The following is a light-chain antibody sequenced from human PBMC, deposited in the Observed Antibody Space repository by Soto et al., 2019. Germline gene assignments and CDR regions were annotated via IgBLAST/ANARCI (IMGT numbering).Light chain of an antibody. Sequence: DIQLTQSPSFLSASVGDRVTITCRASQGMSSYLAWYQQKPGKAPKLLNYDVYNLQSGVPSRFRGSASGTEFTLTIISLQPEDLPPYFGQQTYSYPTFAQETRL. J-gene: IGKJ5*01. CDR1: QGMSSY. CDR3: QQTYSYPT. CDR2: DVY. V-gene: IGKV1-9*01.